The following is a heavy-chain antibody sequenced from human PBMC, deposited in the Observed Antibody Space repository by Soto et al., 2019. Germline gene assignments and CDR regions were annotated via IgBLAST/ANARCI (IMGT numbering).Heavy chain of an antibody. CDR3: AREPAAGDWFDP. V-gene: IGHV1-3*01. D-gene: IGHD6-13*01. CDR1: GYTFTSYA. Sequence: ASVKVSCKASGYTFTSYAMHWVRQAPGQRLEWMGWINAGNGNTKYSQKFQGRVTITRDTSASTAYMELSSLRSEDTAVYYCAREPAAGDWFDPWGQGTLLTVSS. CDR2: INAGNGNT. J-gene: IGHJ5*02.